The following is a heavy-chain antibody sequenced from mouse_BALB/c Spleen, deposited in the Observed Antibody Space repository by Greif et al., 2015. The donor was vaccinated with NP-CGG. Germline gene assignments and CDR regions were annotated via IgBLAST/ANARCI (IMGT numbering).Heavy chain of an antibody. D-gene: IGHD2-1*01. CDR3: AREDGNYVGAMDY. J-gene: IGHJ4*01. CDR2: IWAGGST. CDR1: GFSLTSYG. Sequence: VMLVESGPGLVAPSQSLSFTCTVSGFSLTSYGVHWVRQPPEKGLEWLGVIWAGGSTKYNSALMSRLSISKDNSKSQVFLKMNSLQTDDTAMYYCAREDGNYVGAMDYWGQGTSVTVSS. V-gene: IGHV2-9*02.